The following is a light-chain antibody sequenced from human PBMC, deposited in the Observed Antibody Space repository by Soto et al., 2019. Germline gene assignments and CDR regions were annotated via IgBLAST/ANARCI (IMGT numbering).Light chain of an antibody. CDR3: QNYYIVPWT. V-gene: IGKV1-27*01. Sequence: DLQMTQSPSSLSASVGDRVTIPCRASQGISNYLAWYQQKPGKVPVLLIYAASTLQSGVPSRFSGSGSGTDFALTISSLQPEDVATYHCQNYYIVPWTFGQGTRVEIK. J-gene: IGKJ1*01. CDR1: QGISNY. CDR2: AAS.